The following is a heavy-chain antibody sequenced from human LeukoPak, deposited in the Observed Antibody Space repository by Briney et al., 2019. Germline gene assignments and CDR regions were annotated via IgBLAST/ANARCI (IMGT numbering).Heavy chain of an antibody. CDR3: ARVSLDSSGRHYFDY. CDR2: INPNSGGT. D-gene: IGHD6-19*01. CDR1: GYTFTGYY. V-gene: IGHV1-2*02. Sequence: ASVKVSCKASGYTFTGYYMHRVRQAPGQGLEWMGWINPNSGGTNYAQKFQGRVTITRDTSISTAFMELSSLRSDDTAVYYCARVSLDSSGRHYFDYWGQETLVTVSS. J-gene: IGHJ4*02.